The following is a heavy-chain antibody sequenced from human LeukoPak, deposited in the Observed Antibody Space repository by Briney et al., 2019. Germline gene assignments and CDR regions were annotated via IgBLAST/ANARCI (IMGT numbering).Heavy chain of an antibody. CDR2: ISWNSGSI. V-gene: IGHV3-9*01. CDR1: GFTFDDYA. D-gene: IGHD2-15*01. CDR3: AKDWRSGLDYLFDY. J-gene: IGHJ4*02. Sequence: GGSLRLSCAASGFTFDDYAMHWVRQAPGKGLEWVSGISWNSGSIGYADSVKGRFTISRDNAKNSLYLQMNSLRAEDTALYYCAKDWRSGLDYLFDYWGQGTLVTVSS.